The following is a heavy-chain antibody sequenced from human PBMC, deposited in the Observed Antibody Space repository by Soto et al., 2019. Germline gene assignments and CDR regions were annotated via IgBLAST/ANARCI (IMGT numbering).Heavy chain of an antibody. D-gene: IGHD3-3*01. CDR2: IVPNAGTV. CDR1: GYTFTSYG. V-gene: IGHV1-69*06. Sequence: RASVKVSCKASGYTFTSYGISWVRQAPGQGLEWMGGIVPNAGTVNYAQKFQGRVTITADKSTGTAYMELRSLRSEDTALYYCARRDTSGFLRYFDTWGQGTLVTVSS. CDR3: ARRDTSGFLRYFDT. J-gene: IGHJ4*02.